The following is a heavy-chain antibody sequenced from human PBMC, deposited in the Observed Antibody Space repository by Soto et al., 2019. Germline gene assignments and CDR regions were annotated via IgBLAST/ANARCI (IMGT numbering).Heavy chain of an antibody. CDR1: GYTFTDYD. V-gene: IGHV1-8*01. Sequence: QEQLVQSGAEVKKPGASVKVSCKTSGYTFTDYDINWVRQATGQGLEWIGWMNPNSGETGYPQKFQGRVTMTRSASLSTAYLELSSLRSEDTAVYYCARLAVAARPRWYNWFDPWGQGTLVTVSS. CDR3: ARLAVAARPRWYNWFDP. CDR2: MNPNSGET. D-gene: IGHD2-15*01. J-gene: IGHJ5*02.